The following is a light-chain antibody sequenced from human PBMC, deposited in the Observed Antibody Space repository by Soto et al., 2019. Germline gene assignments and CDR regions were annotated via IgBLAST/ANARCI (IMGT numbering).Light chain of an antibody. CDR2: KAS. J-gene: IGKJ1*01. CDR3: QHYNSYSEA. Sequence: DIQMTQSPSTLSGSVGDRVTITCRASQTISSWLAWYQQKPGKAPKLLIYKASTLKSGVPSRFSGSGSGTEFTLTISSLQPDDFATDYCQHYNSYSEAFGQGTQVELK. V-gene: IGKV1-5*03. CDR1: QTISSW.